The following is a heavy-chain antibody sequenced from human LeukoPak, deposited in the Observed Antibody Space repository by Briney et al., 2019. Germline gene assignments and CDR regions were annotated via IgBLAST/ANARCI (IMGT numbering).Heavy chain of an antibody. CDR1: SGSFSGYY. V-gene: IGHV4-34*01. CDR2: INHSGST. CDR3: ARGPRLGVIRRAFDI. D-gene: IGHD3-16*01. Sequence: SETLSLTCAVYSGSFSGYYWSWIRQPPGKGLEWIGEINHSGSTNYNPSLKSRVTISVDTSKNQFSLKLSSVTAADTAVYYCARGPRLGVIRRAFDIWGQGTMVTVSS. J-gene: IGHJ3*02.